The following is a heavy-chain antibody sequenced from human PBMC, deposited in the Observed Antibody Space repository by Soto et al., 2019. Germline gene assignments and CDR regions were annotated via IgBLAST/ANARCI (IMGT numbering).Heavy chain of an antibody. Sequence: ASVKVSCKASGGTFSSYAISWVRQAPGQGLEWMGGIIPIFGTANYAQKFQGRVTITADESTSTAYMELSSLRSEDTAVYYCARENQQLGTYYYYGMDVWGQGTTVTVSS. V-gene: IGHV1-69*13. CDR1: GGTFSSYA. CDR3: ARENQQLGTYYYYGMDV. J-gene: IGHJ6*02. CDR2: IIPIFGTA. D-gene: IGHD6-13*01.